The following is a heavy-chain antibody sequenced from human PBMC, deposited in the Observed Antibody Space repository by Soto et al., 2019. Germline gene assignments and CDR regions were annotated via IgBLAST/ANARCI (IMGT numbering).Heavy chain of an antibody. CDR1: GRSISSGGYY. J-gene: IGHJ4*02. D-gene: IGHD4-17*01. CDR3: ARAMTTVTTLDY. CDR2: IYHSGST. V-gene: IGHV4-30-2*01. Sequence: SETLSLTCTVSGRSISSGGYYWTWIRQPPGKGLECIGYIYHSGSTYYNPSLKSRVTISVDRSKNQFSLKLSSVTAADTDVYYCARAMTTVTTLDYWGQGTLVTVSS.